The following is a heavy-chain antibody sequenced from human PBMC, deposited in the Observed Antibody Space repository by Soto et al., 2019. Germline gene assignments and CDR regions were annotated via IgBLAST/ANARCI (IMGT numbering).Heavy chain of an antibody. J-gene: IGHJ6*03. CDR2: IYYSGST. CDR3: ARTGIPIYYYYMDV. V-gene: IGHV4-31*03. CDR1: GGSISSGGYY. D-gene: IGHD2-21*01. Sequence: SETLSLTCTVSGGSISSGGYYWSWIRQHPGKGLEWIGYIYYSGSTYYNPSLKSRVTISVDTSKNQFSLKLSSVTAADTAVYYCARTGIPIYYYYMDVWGKGTTVTVSS.